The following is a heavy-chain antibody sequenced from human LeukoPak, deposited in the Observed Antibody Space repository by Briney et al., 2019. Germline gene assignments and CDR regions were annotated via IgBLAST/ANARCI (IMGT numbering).Heavy chain of an antibody. J-gene: IGHJ4*02. D-gene: IGHD1-26*01. CDR2: ISYDGSNK. Sequence: GRSLRLSCAASGFTFSSYAMHWVRQAPGKGLEWVAVISYDGSNKYYADPVKGRFTISRDNSKNTLYLQMNSLRAEDTAVYYCARESVGATNWGQGTLVTVSS. CDR3: ARESVGATN. V-gene: IGHV3-30*04. CDR1: GFTFSSYA.